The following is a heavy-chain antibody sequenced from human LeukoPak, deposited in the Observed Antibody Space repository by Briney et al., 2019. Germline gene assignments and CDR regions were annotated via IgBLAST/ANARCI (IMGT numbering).Heavy chain of an antibody. V-gene: IGHV1-46*01. CDR1: GYTFTSYY. CDR3: ARARSSWRFDF. Sequence: ASVKVSCKASGYTFTSYYVHWVRQAPGQGLEWMGKINPSGGSTSYVQKFQGRVNMTRDTSASTVYMELSSPRSEDTAVYYCARARSSWRFDFWGQGTLVTVSP. J-gene: IGHJ4*02. D-gene: IGHD6-13*01. CDR2: INPSGGST.